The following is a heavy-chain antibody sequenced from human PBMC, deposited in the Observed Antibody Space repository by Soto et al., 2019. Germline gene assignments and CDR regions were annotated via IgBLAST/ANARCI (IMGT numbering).Heavy chain of an antibody. CDR3: AREVGYCSGGSCPDAFDI. Sequence: QVQLVQSGAEVKKPGASVKVSCKASGYTFTGYYMHWVRQAPGQGLEWMGWINPNSGGTNYAQKFQGWVPMTRDTSISTAYMELSRLRSDDTAVYYCAREVGYCSGGSCPDAFDIWGQGTMVTVSS. CDR2: INPNSGGT. J-gene: IGHJ3*02. CDR1: GYTFTGYY. V-gene: IGHV1-2*04. D-gene: IGHD2-15*01.